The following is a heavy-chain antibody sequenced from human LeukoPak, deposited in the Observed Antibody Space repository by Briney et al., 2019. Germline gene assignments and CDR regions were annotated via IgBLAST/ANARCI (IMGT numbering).Heavy chain of an antibody. J-gene: IGHJ4*02. CDR2: IKTVGSQT. Sequence: RGSLRLSCAASGFTFSTYWMTWVRQAPGKGLEWVANIKTVGSQTYYLDSVKGRFTISRDNAKNFLSLQLGSLRADDTGVYYCARASMGGRDYHLDSWGQGTLVTVSS. CDR1: GFTFSTYW. CDR3: ARASMGGRDYHLDS. V-gene: IGHV3-7*01. D-gene: IGHD4/OR15-4a*01.